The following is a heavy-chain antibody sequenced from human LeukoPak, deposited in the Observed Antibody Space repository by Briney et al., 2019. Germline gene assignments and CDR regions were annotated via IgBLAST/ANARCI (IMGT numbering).Heavy chain of an antibody. CDR2: IIPIFGTA. D-gene: IGHD4-17*01. V-gene: IGHV1-69*06. CDR1: GYTFTSYG. Sequence: SVKVSCKASGYTFTSYGISWVRQAPGQGLEWMGGIIPIFGTANYAQKFQGRVTITADKSTSTAYMELSSLRSEDTAVYYCARVVGDYGDYGAFDIWGQGTMVTVSS. J-gene: IGHJ3*02. CDR3: ARVVGDYGDYGAFDI.